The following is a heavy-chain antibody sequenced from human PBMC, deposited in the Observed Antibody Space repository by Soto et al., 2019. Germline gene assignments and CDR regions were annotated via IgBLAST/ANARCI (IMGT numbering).Heavy chain of an antibody. V-gene: IGHV4-34*01. D-gene: IGHD3-3*01. CDR1: GGSFSGYY. CDR3: ARDRIFYGVKYYYYYGMDV. CDR2: INHSGST. Sequence: SETLSLTCAVYGGSFSGYYWSWSRQPPGKGLEWIGEINHSGSTNYNPSLKSRVTISVDTSKNQFSLKLSSVTAADTAVYYCARDRIFYGVKYYYYYGMDVWGQGTTVTVSS. J-gene: IGHJ6*02.